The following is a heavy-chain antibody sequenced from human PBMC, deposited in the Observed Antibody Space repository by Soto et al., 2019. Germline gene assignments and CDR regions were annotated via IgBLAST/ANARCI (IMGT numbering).Heavy chain of an antibody. CDR1: GGSFSGYY. CDR2: INHSGST. J-gene: IGHJ4*02. CDR3: ARTKGNCSGGSCYSAFDY. V-gene: IGHV4-34*01. D-gene: IGHD2-15*01. Sequence: QVQLQQWGAGLLKPSETLSLTCAVYGGSFSGYYWSWIRQPPGKGLEWIGEINHSGSTNYNPSLKSRVTISVDTSKNQFSLKLSSVTAADTAVYYCARTKGNCSGGSCYSAFDYWGQGTLVTVSS.